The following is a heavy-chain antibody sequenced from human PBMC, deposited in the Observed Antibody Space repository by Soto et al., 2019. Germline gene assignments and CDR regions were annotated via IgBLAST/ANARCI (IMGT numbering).Heavy chain of an antibody. D-gene: IGHD1-26*01. V-gene: IGHV4-59*02. CDR2: IYASGSP. CDR1: GGSVSVYY. J-gene: IGHJ1*01. CDR3: ARGVGSSPPQY. Sequence: PXETLALTCTLAGGSVSVYYWSWIRQSTGQGLDWIGYIYASGSPYYNPSLRSRVTISADTSKNQISLKLTSPTAADTAVYYCARGVGSSPPQYWGRGSLVTVSS.